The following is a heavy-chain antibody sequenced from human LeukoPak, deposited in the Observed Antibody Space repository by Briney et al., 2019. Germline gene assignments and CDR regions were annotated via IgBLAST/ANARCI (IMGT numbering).Heavy chain of an antibody. J-gene: IGHJ4*02. V-gene: IGHV3-30*18. CDR1: GFTFSNYA. D-gene: IGHD1-7*01. CDR3: AKDRVVYNWNYAYYFDD. CDR2: ISFDGSNK. Sequence: PGGSLRLSCAASGFTFSNYAMHWVRQAPGKGLECVSIISFDGSNKYYADSVKGRFTISRDNSKNTLYLQMNSLRAEDTAVYYCAKDRVVYNWNYAYYFDDWGQGTLVTVSS.